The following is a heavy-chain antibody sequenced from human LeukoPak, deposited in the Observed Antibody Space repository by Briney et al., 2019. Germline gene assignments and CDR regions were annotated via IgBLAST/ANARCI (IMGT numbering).Heavy chain of an antibody. D-gene: IGHD1-26*01. Sequence: GESLKISCKVSGYSFISYCIGWVRQMPGKGLEWMGIIYPGDSGPTYSPSFQGQVTISVDKSINTAYLQWSSLQASDTAMYYCGMSGDRVPLQDDVFDVWGQGTMVTVST. CDR2: IYPGDSGP. J-gene: IGHJ3*01. CDR3: GMSGDRVPLQDDVFDV. V-gene: IGHV5-51*01. CDR1: GYSFISYC.